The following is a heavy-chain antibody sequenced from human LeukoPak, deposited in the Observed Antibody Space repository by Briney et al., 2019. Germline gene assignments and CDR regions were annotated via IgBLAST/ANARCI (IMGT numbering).Heavy chain of an antibody. CDR3: ARDLWPYGGQGYYMDV. CDR1: GFTVSSNY. D-gene: IGHD4-23*01. V-gene: IGHV3-48*04. J-gene: IGHJ6*03. Sequence: HPGGSLRLSCAASGFTVSSNYMSWVRQAPGNGLEWVSYISSSGSTIYYTDSVKGRFTISRDNAKNSLYLQMNSLRAEDTAVYYCARDLWPYGGQGYYMDVWGKGTTVTVSS. CDR2: ISSSGSTI.